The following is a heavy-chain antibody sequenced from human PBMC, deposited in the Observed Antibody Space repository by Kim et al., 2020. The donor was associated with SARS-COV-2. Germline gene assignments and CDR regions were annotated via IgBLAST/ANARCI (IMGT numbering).Heavy chain of an antibody. Sequence: GGSLRLSCAASGFTFSSYAMHWVRQAPGKGLEWVAVISYDGSNKYYADSVKGRFTISRDNSKNTLYLQMNSLRAEDTAVYYCARSTWYQLLFGWAFDIWGQGTMVTVSS. V-gene: IGHV3-30*04. CDR1: GFTFSSYA. D-gene: IGHD2-2*01. CDR2: ISYDGSNK. J-gene: IGHJ3*02. CDR3: ARSTWYQLLFGWAFDI.